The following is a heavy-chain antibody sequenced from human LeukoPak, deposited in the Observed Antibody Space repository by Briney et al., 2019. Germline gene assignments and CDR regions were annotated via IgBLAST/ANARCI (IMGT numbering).Heavy chain of an antibody. CDR1: GYTFTSYY. J-gene: IGHJ3*02. Sequence: RASVKVYCKASGYTFTSYYMHWVRQAPGQGLEWMGIINPSGGSTSYAQKFQGRVIMTRDTSTSTVYMELSSLRSEDTAVYYCARATYYYDSSGYSPLNDAFDIWGQGTMVTVSS. D-gene: IGHD3-22*01. CDR2: INPSGGST. CDR3: ARATYYYDSSGYSPLNDAFDI. V-gene: IGHV1-46*01.